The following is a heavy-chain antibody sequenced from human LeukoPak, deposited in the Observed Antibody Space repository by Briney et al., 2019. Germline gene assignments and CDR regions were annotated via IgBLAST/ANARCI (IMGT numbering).Heavy chain of an antibody. V-gene: IGHV4-59*01. CDR3: AREVKRGAVAGTRAFDI. Sequence: SETLSLTCTVSGGSISSYYWSWIRQPPGKGLEWIGYIYYSGSTNYNPSLKSRVTISVDTSKNQFSLKLSSVTAADTAVYYCAREVKRGAVAGTRAFDIWGQGTMVTVSS. J-gene: IGHJ3*02. CDR1: GGSISSYY. D-gene: IGHD6-19*01. CDR2: IYYSGST.